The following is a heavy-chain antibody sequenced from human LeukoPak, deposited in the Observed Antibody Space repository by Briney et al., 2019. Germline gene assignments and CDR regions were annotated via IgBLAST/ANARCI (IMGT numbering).Heavy chain of an antibody. D-gene: IGHD1-26*01. CDR2: IWYDGSNK. Sequence: PGGSLRLSCAASGFTFSSYGMHWVRQAPGKGLEWVAVIWYDGSNKYYADSVKGRFTISRDNSKNTLYLQMNSLGAEDTAVYYCAKGYSGTPGLDYWGQGTLVTVSS. V-gene: IGHV3-33*06. CDR3: AKGYSGTPGLDY. J-gene: IGHJ4*02. CDR1: GFTFSSYG.